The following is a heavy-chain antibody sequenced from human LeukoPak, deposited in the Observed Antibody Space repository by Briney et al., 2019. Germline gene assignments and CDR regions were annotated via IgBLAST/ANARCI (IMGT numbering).Heavy chain of an antibody. Sequence: GGSLRLSCAASGFTFSGSAMHWVRQASGKGLEWVGRIRSKADSYATAYAASVKGRFTISRDDSKNTAYLQMNSLKTEDTAVYYCAKGLMVRGVIHYYYGMDVWGQGTTVTVSS. V-gene: IGHV3-73*01. CDR2: IRSKADSYAT. J-gene: IGHJ6*02. CDR1: GFTFSGSA. D-gene: IGHD3-10*01. CDR3: AKGLMVRGVIHYYYGMDV.